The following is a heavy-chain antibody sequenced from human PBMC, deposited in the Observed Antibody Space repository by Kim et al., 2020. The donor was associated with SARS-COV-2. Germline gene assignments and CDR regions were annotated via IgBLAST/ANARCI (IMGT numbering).Heavy chain of an antibody. CDR2: ISGDGGST. CDR3: AKDGGLDIYSGYPPPEFDP. V-gene: IGHV3-43*02. CDR1: GFTFDDYA. Sequence: GGSLRLSCAASGFTFDDYAMHWVRQAPGKGLEWVSLISGDGGSTYYADSVKGRFTISRDNSKNSPYLQMNSLRTEDTALYYCAKDGGLDIYSGYPPPEFDPWGQGTLVTVST. J-gene: IGHJ5*02. D-gene: IGHD5-12*01.